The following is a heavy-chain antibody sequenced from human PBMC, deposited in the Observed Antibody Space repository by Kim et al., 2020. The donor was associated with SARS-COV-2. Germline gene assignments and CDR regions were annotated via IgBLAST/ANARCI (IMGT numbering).Heavy chain of an antibody. Sequence: ASVKVSCKASGYTFTSYYMHWVRQAPGQGLEWMGIINPSGGSTSYAQKFQGRVTMTRDTSTSTVYMELSSLRSEDTAVYYCAARVSSWLNYYYYGMDVWGQGTTVTVSS. CDR3: AARVSSWLNYYYYGMDV. CDR1: GYTFTSYY. CDR2: INPSGGST. V-gene: IGHV1-46*03. J-gene: IGHJ6*02. D-gene: IGHD6-13*01.